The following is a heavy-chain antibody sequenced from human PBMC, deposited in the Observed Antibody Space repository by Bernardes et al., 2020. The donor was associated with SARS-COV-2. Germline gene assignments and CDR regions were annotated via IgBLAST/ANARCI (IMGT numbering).Heavy chain of an antibody. J-gene: IGHJ4*01. CDR2: ILSNDYTK. Sequence: GRSLRPSGAATGFTFRGKGMHWVRQAPGKGLEWVALILSNDYTKFYAYSVKRRFTISRDNSKNTLYVQMNSLRSEDTTVYYCARDINTGCNGDCPPVNWGQRTRVTVAS. D-gene: IGHD2-21*02. CDR3: ARDINTGCNGDCPPVN. CDR1: GFTFRGKG. V-gene: IGHV3-30*03.